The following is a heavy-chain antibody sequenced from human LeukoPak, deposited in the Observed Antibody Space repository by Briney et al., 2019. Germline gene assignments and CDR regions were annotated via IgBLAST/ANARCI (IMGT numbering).Heavy chain of an antibody. D-gene: IGHD3-10*01. CDR1: GFTFSSYE. V-gene: IGHV3-48*03. CDR2: ISSSGSTI. Sequence: PGGSLRLSCAASGFTFSSYEMNWVRQAPGKGLGWVSYISSSGSTIYYADSVKGRFTISRDNAKNSLYLQMNSLRAEDTAVYYCARDHYYGSGSYSYYMDVWGKGTTVTISS. CDR3: ARDHYYGSGSYSYYMDV. J-gene: IGHJ6*03.